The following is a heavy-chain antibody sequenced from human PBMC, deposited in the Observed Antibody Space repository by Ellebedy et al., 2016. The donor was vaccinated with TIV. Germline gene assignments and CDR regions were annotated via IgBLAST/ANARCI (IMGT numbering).Heavy chain of an antibody. CDR3: ARDMAVAGTFWYFDL. J-gene: IGHJ2*01. CDR2: ISSTTSTI. CDR1: GFTFSSYS. D-gene: IGHD6-19*01. V-gene: IGHV3-48*02. Sequence: GESLKISCAASGFTFSSYSMNWVRQAPGRGLEWVSYISSTTSTIYYADSVKGRFAISRDNAKNSLYLQMNSLRDEDTAVYYCARDMAVAGTFWYFDLWGRGTLVTVSS.